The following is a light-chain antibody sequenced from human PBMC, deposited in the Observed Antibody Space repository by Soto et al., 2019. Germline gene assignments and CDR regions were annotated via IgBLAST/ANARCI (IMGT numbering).Light chain of an antibody. Sequence: EIVMTHSPATLSVSPGERATLSCRASQSVDSNLAWYQQKPGQAPRLLIFGASTRATGIPARFSGSGSGTDFTLTISSLQSEDFGVYFCQQYDNWPLTFGGGTKVEIK. V-gene: IGKV3D-15*01. J-gene: IGKJ4*01. CDR2: GAS. CDR3: QQYDNWPLT. CDR1: QSVDSN.